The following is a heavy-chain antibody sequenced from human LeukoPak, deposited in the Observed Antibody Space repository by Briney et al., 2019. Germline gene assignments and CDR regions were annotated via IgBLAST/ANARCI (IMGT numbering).Heavy chain of an antibody. J-gene: IGHJ6*02. CDR3: ARRSSGTHVMDV. D-gene: IGHD3-10*01. CDR1: GFTFRTYG. CDR2: IWSDGSNT. V-gene: IGHV3-33*01. Sequence: GGSLRLSCAASGFTFRTYGMHWVRQAPGKGLEWVAAIWSDGSNTEYVDSVKGRFTISRDNSRNTLSLQMNSLRGEDTAVYFCARRSSGTHVMDVWGQGTTVTVSS.